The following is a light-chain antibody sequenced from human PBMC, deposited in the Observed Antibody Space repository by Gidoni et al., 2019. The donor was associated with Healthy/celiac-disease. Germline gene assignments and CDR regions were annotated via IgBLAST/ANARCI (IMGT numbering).Light chain of an antibody. V-gene: IGLV3-1*01. CDR2: QDS. Sequence: SYELTQPASVSVSPGQTASITCSGDKLGDKYACWCQQKPGQSPVLVIYQDSKRPSGIPERFSGSNSGNTATLTISGTQAMDEADYYCQAWDSSPYVVFGGGTKLTVL. CDR3: QAWDSSPYVV. J-gene: IGLJ2*01. CDR1: KLGDKY.